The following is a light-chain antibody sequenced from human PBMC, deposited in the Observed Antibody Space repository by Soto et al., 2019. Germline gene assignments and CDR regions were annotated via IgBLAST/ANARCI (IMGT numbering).Light chain of an antibody. CDR2: SDD. J-gene: IGLJ1*01. Sequence: SVLNQPPSASGTPGQRVTISCSGSSSNIGSNTIHWYQQLPGTAPKLLIHSDDKLPSGVPDRFSGSKSGTSGSLAISGLQSGDEADYYCAAWDDSLNGFVFGAGTKVTVL. CDR1: SSNIGSNT. CDR3: AAWDDSLNGFV. V-gene: IGLV1-44*01.